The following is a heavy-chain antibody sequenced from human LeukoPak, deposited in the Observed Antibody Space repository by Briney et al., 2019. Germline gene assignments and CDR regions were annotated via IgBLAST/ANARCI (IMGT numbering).Heavy chain of an antibody. D-gene: IGHD3-22*01. Sequence: VESLKISCKGSGYSFTSYWIGWVRQMPGKGLEWMGIIYPGDSDTRYSPSFQGQVTISADKSISTAYLQWSSLKASDTAMYYCASYFDYDSSGPSSWGQGTLVTVSS. CDR2: IYPGDSDT. CDR3: ASYFDYDSSGPSS. J-gene: IGHJ5*02. V-gene: IGHV5-51*01. CDR1: GYSFTSYW.